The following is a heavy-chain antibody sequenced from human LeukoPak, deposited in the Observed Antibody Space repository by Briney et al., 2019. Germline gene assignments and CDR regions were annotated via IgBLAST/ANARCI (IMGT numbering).Heavy chain of an antibody. Sequence: PGGSLRLSCAASGFTFSSYEMNWVRQAPGKGLEWVSYISSSGSTMYYADSVKGRFTISRDNSKNTLYLQMNSLRAEDTAVYYCARGTSTGDYWGQGTLVTVSS. J-gene: IGHJ4*02. D-gene: IGHD1-1*01. CDR3: ARGTSTGDY. V-gene: IGHV3-48*03. CDR2: ISSSGSTM. CDR1: GFTFSSYE.